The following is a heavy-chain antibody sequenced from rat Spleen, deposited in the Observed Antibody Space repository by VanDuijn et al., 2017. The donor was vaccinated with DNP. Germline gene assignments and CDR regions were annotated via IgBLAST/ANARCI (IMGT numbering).Heavy chain of an antibody. J-gene: IGHJ3*01. CDR1: GFTFSDYN. V-gene: IGHV5-7*01. Sequence: EVQLVESGGGLVQPGRSLKLSCAASGFTFSDYNMAWVRQAPKKGLEWVATISYEGSSTYYRESVKGRFTISRDHAKSTLYLQMDSLRSEDTATYYCTTVYGGYSGWFAYWGQGTLVTVSS. CDR3: TTVYGGYSGWFAY. CDR2: ISYEGSST. D-gene: IGHD1-11*01.